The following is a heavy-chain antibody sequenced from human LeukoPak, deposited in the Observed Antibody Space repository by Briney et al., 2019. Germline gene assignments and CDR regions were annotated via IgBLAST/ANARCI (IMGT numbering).Heavy chain of an antibody. V-gene: IGHV1-24*01. CDR1: GYTLTELS. D-gene: IGHD3-10*01. CDR3: ATYRPAYYYGSGSSRGYFDY. CDR2: FDPEDGET. Sequence: APVKVSCKVSGYTLTELSMHWVRQAPGKGLEWMGGFDPEDGETIYAQKFQGRVTMTEDTSTDTAYMELSSLRSEDTAVYYCATYRPAYYYGSGSSRGYFDYWGQGTLVTVSS. J-gene: IGHJ4*02.